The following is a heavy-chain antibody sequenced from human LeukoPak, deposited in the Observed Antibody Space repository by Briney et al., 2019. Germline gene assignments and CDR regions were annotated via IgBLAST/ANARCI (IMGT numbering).Heavy chain of an antibody. D-gene: IGHD5-18*01. V-gene: IGHV4-59*01. J-gene: IGHJ4*02. CDR3: ARIIRGYSYGAFDY. Sequence: SETLSLTCTVSGGSNSSYYWSWIRQPPGKGLEWIGYIYYSGSTNYNPSLKSRVTISVDTSKNQFSLKLSSVTAADTAVYYCARIIRGYSYGAFDYWGQGTLVTVSS. CDR1: GGSNSSYY. CDR2: IYYSGST.